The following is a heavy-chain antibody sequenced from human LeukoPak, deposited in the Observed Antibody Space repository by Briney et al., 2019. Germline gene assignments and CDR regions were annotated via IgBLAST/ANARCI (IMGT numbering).Heavy chain of an antibody. V-gene: IGHV3-30*04. J-gene: IGHJ4*02. D-gene: IGHD3-10*02. CDR1: GFTFSSYA. CDR2: ISYDGSNK. Sequence: GGSLRLSCAASGFTFSSYAMHWVRQAPGKGLEWVAVISYDGSNKYYADSVKGRFTISRDNSKNTLYLQMNSLRAEDTAVYYPSRGPHPSNRYRLFGELSSIPPWYFDYWGQGTLVTVSS. CDR3: SRGPHPSNRYRLFGELSSIPPWYFDY.